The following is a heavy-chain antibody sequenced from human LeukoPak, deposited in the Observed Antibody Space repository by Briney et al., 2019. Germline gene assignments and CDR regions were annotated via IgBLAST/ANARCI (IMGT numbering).Heavy chain of an antibody. Sequence: SETLSLTCTVSGGSISSDYWSWIRQPPGKGLEWIGYIYYSGSTYYNPSLKSRVTISVDTSKNQFFLKLSSVTAADTAVYYCARRRWFGEFLDLDYWGQGTLVTVSS. V-gene: IGHV4-30-4*08. D-gene: IGHD3-10*01. CDR1: GGSISSDY. CDR2: IYYSGST. J-gene: IGHJ4*02. CDR3: ARRRWFGEFLDLDY.